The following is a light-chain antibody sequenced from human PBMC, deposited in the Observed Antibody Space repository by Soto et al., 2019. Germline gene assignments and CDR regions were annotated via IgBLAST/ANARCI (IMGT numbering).Light chain of an antibody. V-gene: IGKV3-20*01. Sequence: EIVLTQSPGTLSLSPGERATLSCRASQSVSSSYLAWYQQKPGQAPRLLIYGASSRATGIPDRFSGSGSGTHFPLTISRLEPEDFAVYYCQQYGSSLYTFGQGTKLEIK. CDR2: GAS. CDR3: QQYGSSLYT. J-gene: IGKJ2*01. CDR1: QSVSSSY.